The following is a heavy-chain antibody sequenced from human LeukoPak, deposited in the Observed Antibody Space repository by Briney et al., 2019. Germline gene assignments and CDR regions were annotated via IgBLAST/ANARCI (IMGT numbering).Heavy chain of an antibody. Sequence: SQTLSLTXTVSGGSISSGSYYWSWIRQPAGKGLEWIGRIYTSGSTNYNPSLKSRVTISVDTSKNQFSLKLSSVTAADTAVYYCARVNDFWSGYNWFDPWGQGTLVTVSS. CDR1: GGSISSGSYY. D-gene: IGHD3-3*01. CDR2: IYTSGST. V-gene: IGHV4-61*02. CDR3: ARVNDFWSGYNWFDP. J-gene: IGHJ5*02.